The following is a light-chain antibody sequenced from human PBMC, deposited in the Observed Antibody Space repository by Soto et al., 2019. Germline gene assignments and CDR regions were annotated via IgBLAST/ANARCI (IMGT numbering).Light chain of an antibody. V-gene: IGLV2-14*01. J-gene: IGLJ1*01. CDR1: SSVFGAYNS. Sequence: HSALTQPASVSGSPGQSITISCTGTSSVFGAYNSVSWYQQRPGKAPKLMIHDVSNRPSGVSNRFSASKSGNTASLTISGLQAEDEADYYCLSYTSTTTYVFGTGTKVTVL. CDR3: LSYTSTTTYV. CDR2: DVS.